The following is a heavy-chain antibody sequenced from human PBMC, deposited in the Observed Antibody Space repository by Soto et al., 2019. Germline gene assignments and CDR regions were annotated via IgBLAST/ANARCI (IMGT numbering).Heavy chain of an antibody. CDR2: ISDSGSIK. J-gene: IGHJ3*02. CDR3: AKAGRYILDDAFDI. V-gene: IGHV3-23*01. D-gene: IGHD3-16*02. CDR1: GFRFSSYA. Sequence: GGSLRLSCAASGFRFSSYAVGWVRQDPGKGLEWVSTISDSGSIKYYADSVKGRFTISRDNSKNTLYLQTNSLRAEDTALYYCAKAGRYILDDAFDIWGQGTMVTVSS.